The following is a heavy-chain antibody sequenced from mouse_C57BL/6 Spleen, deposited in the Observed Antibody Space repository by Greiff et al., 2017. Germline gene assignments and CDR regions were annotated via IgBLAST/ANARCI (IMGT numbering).Heavy chain of an antibody. CDR1: GYSITSGYY. J-gene: IGHJ2*01. CDR3: ARVATESYCMYN. CDR2: ISYDGSN. Sequence: EVKVEESGPGLVKPSQSLSLTCSVTGYSITSGYYWNWIRQFPGNKLEWMGYISYDGSNNYNPSLKNRISITRDTSKNQLFMKLNSVTTEDTATFSRARVATESYCMYNWGQGTTHTISS. V-gene: IGHV3-6*01. D-gene: IGHD3-3*01.